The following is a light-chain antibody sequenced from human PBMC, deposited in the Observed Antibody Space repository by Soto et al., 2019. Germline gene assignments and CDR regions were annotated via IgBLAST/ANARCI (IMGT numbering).Light chain of an antibody. CDR1: QSVSNTF. Sequence: EIVLTQSPGTLSLSPGERATLSCRASQSVSNTFLAWYQQKPGQAPRLLIFGASHRATGTPDRFSGSGSGTDFTLTITRLEPEDFAVYYCQHFYTYSPWTFGQGTKVEV. CDR2: GAS. J-gene: IGKJ1*01. V-gene: IGKV3-20*01. CDR3: QHFYTYSPWT.